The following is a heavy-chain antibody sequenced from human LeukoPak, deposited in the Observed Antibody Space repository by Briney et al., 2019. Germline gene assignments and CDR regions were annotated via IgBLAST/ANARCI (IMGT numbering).Heavy chain of an antibody. CDR1: GGSISSYY. J-gene: IGHJ4*02. CDR3: ARGPRWLLYFDY. Sequence: PSETLSLTCTVSGGSISSYYWSWIRQPPGKGLEWIGEINHSGSTNYNPSLKSRVTISVDTSKNQFSLKLSSVTAADTAVYYCARGPRWLLYFDYWGQGTLVTVSS. V-gene: IGHV4-34*01. D-gene: IGHD4-23*01. CDR2: INHSGST.